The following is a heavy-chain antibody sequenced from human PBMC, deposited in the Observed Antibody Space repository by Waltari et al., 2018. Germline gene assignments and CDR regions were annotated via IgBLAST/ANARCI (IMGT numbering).Heavy chain of an antibody. CDR3: AKDQQQLPYYFDY. V-gene: IGHV3-30*18. CDR2: ISYDGSNK. D-gene: IGHD6-13*01. CDR1: GFTFSSYG. J-gene: IGHJ4*02. Sequence: QVQLVESGGGVVQPGRSLRLSCAASGFTFSSYGMHWVRQAPGKGLEWVAVISYDGSNKYYADSVKGRFTISRDNSKNTLYLQMNSLRAEDTAVYYCAKDQQQLPYYFDYWGQGTLVIVSS.